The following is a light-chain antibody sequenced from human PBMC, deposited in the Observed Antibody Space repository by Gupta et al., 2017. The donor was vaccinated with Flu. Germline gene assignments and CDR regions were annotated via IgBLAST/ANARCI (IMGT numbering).Light chain of an antibody. CDR3: MQAIHTPPT. Sequence: EIVMTQCPLSLPVTPGETAPISCRSSQSLLHSNGYNYLDWYLQKPGQSPQLLIYLGSNRASGVPDRFSGSGSGTDFTLKISRVEAEDVGVYYCMQAIHTPPTFGGGTKVEIK. CDR2: LGS. J-gene: IGKJ4*01. CDR1: QSLLHSNGYNY. V-gene: IGKV2-28*01.